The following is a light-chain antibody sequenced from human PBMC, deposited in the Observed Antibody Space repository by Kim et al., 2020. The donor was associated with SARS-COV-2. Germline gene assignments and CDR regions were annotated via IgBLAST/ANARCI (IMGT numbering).Light chain of an antibody. CDR1: NIGSKN. V-gene: IGLV3-21*02. CDR2: LNS. CDR3: QAGDFVSDVV. Sequence: SYELTQPPSVSVAPGQTARISCGGTNIGSKNVHWYQQKPGQAPVLVVYLNSDRPSGIPERFSGSNSGNTATLTISGVEAGDEADYYCQAGDFVSDVVFGG. J-gene: IGLJ2*01.